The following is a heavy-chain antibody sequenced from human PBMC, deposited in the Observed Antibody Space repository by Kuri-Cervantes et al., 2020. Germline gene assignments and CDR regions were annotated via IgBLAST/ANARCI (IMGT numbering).Heavy chain of an antibody. CDR3: ARHSSRWGMDV. CDR1: GFTFDDYA. CDR2: ISWNSGSI. Sequence: SLKISCAASGFTFDDYAMHWVRQAPGKGLEWVSGISWNSGSIGYADSVKGRFTISRDNSKNTLYLQMNSLRAEDTAVYYCARHSSRWGMDVWGQGTTVTVSS. V-gene: IGHV3-9*01. D-gene: IGHD6-13*01. J-gene: IGHJ6*02.